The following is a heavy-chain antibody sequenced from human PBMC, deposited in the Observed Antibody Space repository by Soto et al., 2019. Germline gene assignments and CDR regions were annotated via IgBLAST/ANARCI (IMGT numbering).Heavy chain of an antibody. CDR3: AADMYYYDSSGYGY. CDR2: IVVGSDNT. V-gene: IGHV1-58*01. J-gene: IGHJ4*02. D-gene: IGHD3-22*01. CDR1: GFTFTSSA. Sequence: SVKVSCKASGFTFTSSAVQWVRQARGQRLEWIGWIVVGSDNTNYAQKFQERVTITRDMSTSTAYMELSSLRSEDTAVYYCAADMYYYDSSGYGYWGQGTLVTSPQ.